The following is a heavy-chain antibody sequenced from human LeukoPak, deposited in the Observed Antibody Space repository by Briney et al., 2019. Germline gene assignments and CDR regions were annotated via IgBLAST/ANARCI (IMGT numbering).Heavy chain of an antibody. Sequence: GESLKISCKGSGYSFTSYWIGWVRQMPGKGLEWMGIIYPGDSDTRYSPSFQGQVTISADKSISTTYLQWSSLKASDTAMYYCARLRSGGAPYSSPNDAFDIWGQGTMVTVSS. CDR3: ARLRSGGAPYSSPNDAFDI. J-gene: IGHJ3*02. D-gene: IGHD6-19*01. CDR1: GYSFTSYW. CDR2: IYPGDSDT. V-gene: IGHV5-51*01.